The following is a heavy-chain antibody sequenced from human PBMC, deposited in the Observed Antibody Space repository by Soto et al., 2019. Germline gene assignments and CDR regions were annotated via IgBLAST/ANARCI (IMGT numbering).Heavy chain of an antibody. J-gene: IGHJ4*02. D-gene: IGHD3-16*01. Sequence: GGSLRLSCAASGFKFGNYAMSWVRQAPGKGLEWVSLISATGGGTYYADSVKGRFTISRDNSHNTLYLQVHSLTAEDTAVYYCAKDRRAGGNSAFYFDFWGQGTQVTVSS. CDR2: ISATGGGT. CDR1: GFKFGNYA. CDR3: AKDRRAGGNSAFYFDF. V-gene: IGHV3-23*01.